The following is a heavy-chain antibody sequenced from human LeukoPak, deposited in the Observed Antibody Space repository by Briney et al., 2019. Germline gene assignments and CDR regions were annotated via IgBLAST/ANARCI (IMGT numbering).Heavy chain of an antibody. CDR2: IYYSGSS. Sequence: SESLSLTCTVSGGSISSSSYYWGWIRQPPGKGLEWIGSIYYSGSSYYNSSLKSRVTISVDTSKNQFSLKLSSVTAADTAVYYCASMRVGSYFDYWGQGTLVTVSS. J-gene: IGHJ4*02. V-gene: IGHV4-39*01. CDR3: ASMRVGSYFDY. CDR1: GGSISSSSYY. D-gene: IGHD3-10*01.